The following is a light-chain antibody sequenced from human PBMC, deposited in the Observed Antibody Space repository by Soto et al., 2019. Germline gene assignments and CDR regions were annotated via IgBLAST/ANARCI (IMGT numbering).Light chain of an antibody. Sequence: QSVLTQPPSTSGTPGQRVTISCSGSISNIGNTYVYWYQQFPGTAPKLLIYRGTQRPSGVPDRFSGSKSGTSASLAISGLRSEADADYYCAAWDDRLGVVFGGGTKVTVL. J-gene: IGLJ2*01. CDR3: AAWDDRLGVV. V-gene: IGLV1-47*01. CDR1: ISNIGNTY. CDR2: RGT.